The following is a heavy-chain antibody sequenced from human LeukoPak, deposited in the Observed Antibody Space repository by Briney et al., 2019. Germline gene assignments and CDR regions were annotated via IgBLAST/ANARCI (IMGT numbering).Heavy chain of an antibody. J-gene: IGHJ4*02. Sequence: PGGALRLSSAAPGFPFSRFGLSRVRPAPRKGLEWGSAISGSGGSTYYADSVKGRFTISRDNSKNTLYLQMNSLRAEDTAVYYCAKDKYSSSWFDYWGQGTLVTVSS. D-gene: IGHD6-13*01. CDR3: AKDKYSSSWFDY. CDR2: ISGSGGST. V-gene: IGHV3-23*01. CDR1: GFPFSRFG.